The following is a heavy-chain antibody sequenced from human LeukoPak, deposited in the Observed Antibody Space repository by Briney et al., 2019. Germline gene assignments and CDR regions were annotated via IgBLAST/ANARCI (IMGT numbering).Heavy chain of an antibody. Sequence: GGSLRLSCAASGFTFSSYWMSWVRQAPGKGLEWVANIKQDGSEKYYVDSVKGRFTISRDNAKNSLYLQMNSLRGEDTAVYYCARRSITIFGVVIHMDVWGKGTTVTVSS. CDR1: GFTFSSYW. CDR2: IKQDGSEK. D-gene: IGHD3-3*01. CDR3: ARRSITIFGVVIHMDV. J-gene: IGHJ6*03. V-gene: IGHV3-7*01.